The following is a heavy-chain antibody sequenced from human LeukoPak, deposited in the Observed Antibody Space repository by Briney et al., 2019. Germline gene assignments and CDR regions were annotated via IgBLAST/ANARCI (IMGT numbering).Heavy chain of an antibody. J-gene: IGHJ5*02. Sequence: GESLKISCKGSGYSFTSYWIGWVRQMPGKGLEWMGIIYPGDSDTRYSPSFQGQVTISADKSINTAYLQWSSLKASDTAMYYCASAPDSYDSSGYYYHWGQGTLVTVSS. V-gene: IGHV5-51*01. CDR2: IYPGDSDT. CDR1: GYSFTSYW. CDR3: ASAPDSYDSSGYYYH. D-gene: IGHD3-22*01.